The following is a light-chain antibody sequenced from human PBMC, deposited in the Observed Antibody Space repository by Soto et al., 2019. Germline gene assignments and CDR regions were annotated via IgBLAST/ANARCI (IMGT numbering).Light chain of an antibody. V-gene: IGKV2D-29*02. J-gene: IGKJ5*01. CDR2: EVS. CDR3: MQSTQRPPT. CDR1: QSLLHITGETF. Sequence: DVVMTQPQLSLSVAPGQPAAICCKASQSLLHITGETFLFWYLQKPGQSPQLLIYEVSTRVSGVPDRFSGSGSGTDFTLEISRVETDDVGIYYCMQSTQRPPTFGQGTRLEIK.